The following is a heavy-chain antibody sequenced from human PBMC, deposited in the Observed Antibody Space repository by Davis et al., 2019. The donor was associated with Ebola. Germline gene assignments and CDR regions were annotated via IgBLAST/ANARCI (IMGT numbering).Heavy chain of an antibody. CDR3: ARGHWYFDL. J-gene: IGHJ2*01. CDR2: IYHSGST. Sequence: SETLSLSCAVSGGSISSGGYSWSWIRQPPGKGLEWIGYIYHSGSTYYNPSLKSRVTISVDTSKNQFSLKLSSVTAADTAVYYCARGHWYFDLWGRGTLVTVSS. V-gene: IGHV4-30-2*01. CDR1: GGSISSGGYS.